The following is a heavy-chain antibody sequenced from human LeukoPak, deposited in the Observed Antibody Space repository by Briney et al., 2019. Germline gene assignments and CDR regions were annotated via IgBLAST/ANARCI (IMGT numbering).Heavy chain of an antibody. D-gene: IGHD2-15*01. J-gene: IGHJ4*02. CDR2: ISGSGGST. CDR3: AKDGSDCSGGSCYHYFDY. V-gene: IGHV3-23*01. Sequence: GGSLRLSCSASGFTFSSYAMSWVRQAPGNGLEWVSAISGSGGSTYYADSVKGRFTISRDNSKNTLYLQMNSLRAEDTAVYYCAKDGSDCSGGSCYHYFDYWGQGTLVTVSS. CDR1: GFTFSSYA.